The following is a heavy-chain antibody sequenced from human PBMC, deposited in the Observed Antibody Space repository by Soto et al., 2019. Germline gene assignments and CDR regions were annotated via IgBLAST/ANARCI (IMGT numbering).Heavy chain of an antibody. J-gene: IGHJ4*02. CDR1: GFTFSSFG. D-gene: IGHD3-3*02. CDR3: AEDIREMAKNRPDY. CDR2: ISYDGIDK. V-gene: IGHV3-30*18. Sequence: QVQLVESGGGVVQPGTSLRLSCAASGFTFSSFGIHWVRQAPGKGLEWVAVISYDGIDKNYGDSVKGRFTISRENSKKMVYLKMNSISIEDRAVYNCAEDIREMAKNRPDYWGQGVLVAVSS.